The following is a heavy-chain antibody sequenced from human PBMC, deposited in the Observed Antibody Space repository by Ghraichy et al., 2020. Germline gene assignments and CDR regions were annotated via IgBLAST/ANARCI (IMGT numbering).Heavy chain of an antibody. V-gene: IGHV3-74*01. CDR3: AVGYDSSGSYGMDV. J-gene: IGHJ6*02. Sequence: GGSLRLSCAASGFTFSTYWMHWVRPAPGKGLVWVSRINSDGSTTNYADSVKGRFTISRDNAKNTLYLQMNSLRGEDTAVYYCAVGYDSSGSYGMDVWGQGTTVAVSS. D-gene: IGHD3-22*01. CDR2: INSDGSTT. CDR1: GFTFSTYW.